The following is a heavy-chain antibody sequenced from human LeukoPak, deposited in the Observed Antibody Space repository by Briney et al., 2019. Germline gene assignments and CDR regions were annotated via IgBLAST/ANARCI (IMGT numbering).Heavy chain of an antibody. D-gene: IGHD1-14*01. CDR2: IYYSGST. V-gene: IGHV4-39*02. CDR1: GGSISSSSYY. J-gene: IGHJ5*02. Sequence: PSETLSLTCTVSGGSISSSSYYWGWIRQPPGKGLEWIGSIYYSGSTYYNPSLKTLFTISVDTFNNSFSLNLSSVTAADTAVYYCATTSGDFLFNWFGPWGQGSLVTVSS. CDR3: ATTSGDFLFNWFGP.